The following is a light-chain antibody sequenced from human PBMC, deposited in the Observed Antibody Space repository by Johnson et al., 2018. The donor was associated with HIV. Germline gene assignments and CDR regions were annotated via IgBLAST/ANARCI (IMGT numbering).Light chain of an antibody. J-gene: IGLJ1*01. V-gene: IGLV1-51*01. Sequence: QSVLTQPPSVSAAPGQKVTISCSGSSCDIGNNYVSWHQQLPGTAPKLLISDNNKRPSGIPDRFSGSKSGTSATLGITGLQTGDEADYYCGTWDSSLSVYVFGTGTKVTVV. CDR3: GTWDSSLSVYV. CDR1: SCDIGNNY. CDR2: DNN.